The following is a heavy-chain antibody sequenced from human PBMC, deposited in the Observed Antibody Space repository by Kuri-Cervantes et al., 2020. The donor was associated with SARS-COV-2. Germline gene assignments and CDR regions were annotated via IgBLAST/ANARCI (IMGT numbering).Heavy chain of an antibody. CDR2: IIPILGIA. V-gene: IGHV1-69*02. CDR1: GGTFSSYT. J-gene: IGHJ2*01. Sequence: SVKVSCKASGGTFSSYTISWVRQAPGQGLEWMGRIIPILGIANYAQKFQGRVTITADKSTSTAYMELSSLRSEDTAVYYCARPPLSYCGGDCSSPSWYFDLWGRGTLVTVSS. CDR3: ARPPLSYCGGDCSSPSWYFDL. D-gene: IGHD2-21*02.